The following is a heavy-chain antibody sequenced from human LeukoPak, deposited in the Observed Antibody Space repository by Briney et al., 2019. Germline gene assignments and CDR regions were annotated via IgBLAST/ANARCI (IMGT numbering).Heavy chain of an antibody. CDR1: GGSFSGYY. D-gene: IGHD4-11*01. CDR2: INHSGST. J-gene: IGHJ6*03. CDR3: ARTDYSTYYYYYMDV. V-gene: IGHV4-34*01. Sequence: PSETLSLTCAVYGGSFSGYYWSWIRQPPGKGLEWIGEINHSGSTNYNPSLKSRVTISVDTSKNQFSLKLSSVTAADTAAYYCARTDYSTYYYYYMDVWGKGTTVTVSS.